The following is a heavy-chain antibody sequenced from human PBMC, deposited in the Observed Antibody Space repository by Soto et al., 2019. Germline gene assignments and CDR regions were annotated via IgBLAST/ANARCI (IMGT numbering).Heavy chain of an antibody. D-gene: IGHD5-12*01. J-gene: IGHJ4*02. CDR3: ASSSEMATIIGYYFDY. CDR2: IIPIFGTA. Sequence: QVQLVQSGAEVKKPGSSVKVSCKASGGTFSSYAISWVRQAPGQGLEWMGGIIPIFGTANYAQKFQGRVTITADESTSTAYMELSSLRSEATAVYYCASSSEMATIIGYYFDYWGQGPLVTVSS. V-gene: IGHV1-69*01. CDR1: GGTFSSYA.